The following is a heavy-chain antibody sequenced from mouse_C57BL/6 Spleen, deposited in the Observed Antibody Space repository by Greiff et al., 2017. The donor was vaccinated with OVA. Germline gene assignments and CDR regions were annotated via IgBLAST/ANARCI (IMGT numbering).Heavy chain of an antibody. Sequence: VQLQQPGAELVRPGSSVKLSCKASGYTFTSYWMHWVKQRPIQGLEWIGNIDPSDSETHYNQKFKDKATLTVDKSSSTAYMQLSSLTSEDSAVYYCARSGGSSAWFAYWGQGTLVTVSA. CDR3: ARSGGSSAWFAY. V-gene: IGHV1-52*01. CDR1: GYTFTSYW. D-gene: IGHD1-1*01. J-gene: IGHJ3*01. CDR2: IDPSDSET.